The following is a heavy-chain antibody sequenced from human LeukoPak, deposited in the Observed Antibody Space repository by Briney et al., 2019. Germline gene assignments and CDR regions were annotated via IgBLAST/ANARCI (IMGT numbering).Heavy chain of an antibody. CDR2: IYYSGTT. CDR1: GGSISSTNYY. V-gene: IGHV4-39*07. J-gene: IGHJ3*02. CDR3: ASLRTTVTSAAFDI. D-gene: IGHD4-17*01. Sequence: SETLSLTCTVSGGSISSTNYYWGWIRQPPGEGLEWIGSIYYSGTTNYNPSLKSRVTISVDTSKNQFSLKLTSVTAADTAVYYCASLRTTVTSAAFDIWGQGTVVTVSS.